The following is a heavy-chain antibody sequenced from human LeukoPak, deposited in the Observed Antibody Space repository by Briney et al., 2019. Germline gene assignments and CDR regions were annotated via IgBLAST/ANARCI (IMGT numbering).Heavy chain of an antibody. V-gene: IGHV3-21*01. CDR3: ARDNTQWLPDY. J-gene: IGHJ4*02. Sequence: GGSLRLSCAASGFTFSSYSMNWVRQAPGKGLEWVSSIRSGSSYIYYADSVKGRFTISRDNAKNSLYLQMNSLRAEDTAVYYCARDNTQWLPDYWGQGTLVAVSS. CDR1: GFTFSSYS. CDR2: IRSGSSYI. D-gene: IGHD6-19*01.